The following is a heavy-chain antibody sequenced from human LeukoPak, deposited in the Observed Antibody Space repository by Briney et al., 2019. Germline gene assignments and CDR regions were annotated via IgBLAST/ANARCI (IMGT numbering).Heavy chain of an antibody. CDR3: AKWPEGAMDYFDY. V-gene: IGHV3-23*01. Sequence: GGSLRLSCAASGFTFSGYGMNWARQAPVKGLEWVSAISGDGTRTYYADSVKGRFTISRDNSKNTLYLEMSSLRVEDTAIYYCAKWPEGAMDYFDYWGQGTLVTVSS. J-gene: IGHJ4*02. D-gene: IGHD3-16*01. CDR1: GFTFSGYG. CDR2: ISGDGTRT.